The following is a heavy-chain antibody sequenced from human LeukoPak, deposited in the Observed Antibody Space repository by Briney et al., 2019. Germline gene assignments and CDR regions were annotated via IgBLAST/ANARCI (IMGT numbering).Heavy chain of an antibody. CDR1: GCTFTSYW. Sequence: GESLKISCKGSGCTFTSYWIGWVRQMPGKGLELMGIIYPGDSDTRYSPSFQGQVTISADKSINTAYLQWSSLKASDTAIYYCVRRDITSRYVVWFDPLGQGTPVTVSP. CDR3: VRRDITSRYVVWFDP. V-gene: IGHV5-51*01. D-gene: IGHD2-2*01. J-gene: IGHJ5*02. CDR2: IYPGDSDT.